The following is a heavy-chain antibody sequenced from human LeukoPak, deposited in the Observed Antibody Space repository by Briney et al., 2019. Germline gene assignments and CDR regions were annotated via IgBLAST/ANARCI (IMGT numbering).Heavy chain of an antibody. D-gene: IGHD2-2*01. V-gene: IGHV1-2*06. CDR1: GYTFTGYY. Sequence: GRSVKASCKASGYTFTGYYMHWVRQAPGQGVEWMGRINPNSGCTNYAQKFQGRVTMHRDRPFSKAYMEVSRLRDGRGAGYTFARDRLGVDVPGYWGQGTLVTVSS. J-gene: IGHJ4*02. CDR3: ARDRLGVDVPGY. CDR2: INPNSGCT.